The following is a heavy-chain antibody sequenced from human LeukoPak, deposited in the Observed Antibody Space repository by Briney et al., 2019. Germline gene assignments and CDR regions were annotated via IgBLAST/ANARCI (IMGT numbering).Heavy chain of an antibody. CDR3: AKDQYGDYGAN. J-gene: IGHJ4*02. V-gene: IGHV4-34*01. Sequence: PSETLSLTCAVYGGSFSGYYWSWIRQPPGKGLEWIGEINHSGSTNYNPSLKSRVTISVDTSKNQFSLKLSSVTAEDTAVYYCAKDQYGDYGANWGQGTLVTVSS. CDR2: INHSGST. D-gene: IGHD4-17*01. CDR1: GGSFSGYY.